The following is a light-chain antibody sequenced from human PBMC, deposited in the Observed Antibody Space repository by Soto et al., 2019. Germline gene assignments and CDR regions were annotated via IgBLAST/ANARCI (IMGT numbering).Light chain of an antibody. CDR2: SAS. J-gene: IGKJ5*01. CDR3: HQYYRCRIL. CDR1: RGISGY. Sequence: IRMTPSPSSLSACTGDRVAISCRASRGISGYLAWYQQKPGNAPNLLIYSASTFQSAVPSRFSGGGSGTDFTLTISCLQSEDFATYYCHQYYRCRILVGQGTRREI. V-gene: IGKV1-8*01.